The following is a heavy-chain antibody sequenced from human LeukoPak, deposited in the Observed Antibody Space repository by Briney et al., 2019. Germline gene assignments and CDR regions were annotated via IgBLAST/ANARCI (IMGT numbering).Heavy chain of an antibody. V-gene: IGHV4-30-2*01. CDR2: IYHSGST. CDR1: GGSISSGGYS. Sequence: PSQTLSLTCAVSGGSISSGGYSWSWIRQPPGKGLEWIGYIYHSGSTYYNPSLKSRVTISVDRSKNQFSLKLSSVTAADTAVYYCARVGPYGANAFDIWGQGTMVTVSS. CDR3: ARVGPYGANAFDI. J-gene: IGHJ3*02. D-gene: IGHD1-26*01.